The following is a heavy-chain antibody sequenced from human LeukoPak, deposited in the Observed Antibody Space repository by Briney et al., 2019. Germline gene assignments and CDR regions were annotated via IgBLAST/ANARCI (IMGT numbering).Heavy chain of an antibody. CDR3: ARQGLYCYGSGSYFDY. CDR2: IYNSGST. V-gene: IGHV4-38-2*02. CDR1: GYSISSGYY. D-gene: IGHD3-10*01. J-gene: IGHJ4*02. Sequence: SETLSLTCTVSGYSISSGYYWGWIRQPPGQGLGWIGSIYNSGSTYYNPSLKSRVTIAVDTSKNHLYVKLSSVTAADTAVYYCARQGLYCYGSGSYFDYWGQGTLVTVSS.